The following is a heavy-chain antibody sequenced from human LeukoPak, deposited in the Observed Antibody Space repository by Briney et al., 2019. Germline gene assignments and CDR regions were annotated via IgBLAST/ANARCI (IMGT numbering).Heavy chain of an antibody. Sequence: PGGSLRLSCAASGFTFSSYAMSWVRQAPGKGLEWVSAISGSGGSTYYADSVKGRFTISRDNSKNTLYLQMNSLRAEDTALYYCSKIYDGSGYYYFFDSWGQGTLVTVSS. CDR3: SKIYDGSGYYYFFDS. CDR2: ISGSGGST. V-gene: IGHV3-23*01. CDR1: GFTFSSYA. D-gene: IGHD3-22*01. J-gene: IGHJ4*02.